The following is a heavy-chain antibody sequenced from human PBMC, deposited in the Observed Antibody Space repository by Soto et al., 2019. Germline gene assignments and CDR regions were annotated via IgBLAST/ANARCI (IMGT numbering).Heavy chain of an antibody. Sequence: GESLNISCRGSGFTFTNYWIAWVRQMPGKGLEWMGIIYPGDSDTSYSPSFQGQVTISADKSINTAYLHWSSLKASDTAMYYCAKHEGYCSSTTCSNFDYWGQGTLVTVSS. J-gene: IGHJ4*02. CDR1: GFTFTNYW. CDR2: IYPGDSDT. V-gene: IGHV5-51*01. CDR3: AKHEGYCSSTTCSNFDY. D-gene: IGHD2-2*01.